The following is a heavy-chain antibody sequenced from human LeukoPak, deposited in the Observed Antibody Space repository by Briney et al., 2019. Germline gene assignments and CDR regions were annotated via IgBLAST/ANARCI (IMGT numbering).Heavy chain of an antibody. D-gene: IGHD4-23*01. V-gene: IGHV3-23*01. Sequence: GGSLRLSCAASGFTFSSYEMNWVRQAPGKGLEWVSAISGSGGSTYYADSVKGRFTISRDNSRNTLYLQMNSLRAEDTAVYYCAKDPRTTVVTHFDYWGQGTLVTVSS. CDR1: GFTFSSYE. CDR2: ISGSGGST. CDR3: AKDPRTTVVTHFDY. J-gene: IGHJ4*02.